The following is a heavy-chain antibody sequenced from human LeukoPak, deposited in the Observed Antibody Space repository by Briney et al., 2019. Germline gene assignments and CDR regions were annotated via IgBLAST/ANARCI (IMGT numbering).Heavy chain of an antibody. Sequence: ASVKVSCKASGYTFINYYMHWVRQAPGQGLEWMGIINPSGGSTSYAQKFQGRVTMTRDTSTSTVYMELSSLRSEDTAVYYCARDPEGFYYDSSGYLDYWGQGTLVTVSS. CDR3: ARDPEGFYYDSSGYLDY. CDR2: INPSGGST. J-gene: IGHJ4*02. CDR1: GYTFINYY. V-gene: IGHV1-46*01. D-gene: IGHD3-22*01.